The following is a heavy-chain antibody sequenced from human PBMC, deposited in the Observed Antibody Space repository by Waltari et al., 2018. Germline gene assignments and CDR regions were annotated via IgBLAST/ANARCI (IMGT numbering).Heavy chain of an antibody. CDR2: VFYSGRT. J-gene: IGHJ4*02. CDR3: SRGGSDYCLNGVCSAFDY. Sequence: QLQESGPGVVKPSETLSLTCSVSGGSISDTTSYWGWIRQPPGKGLEWIGTVFYSGRTFYNPSLNSRVTFSVDTSNNHLSLKLQSVTAADTAVYYCSRGGSDYCLNGVCSAFDYWGQGTLVAVSS. CDR1: GGSISDTTSY. V-gene: IGHV4-39*07. D-gene: IGHD2-8*01.